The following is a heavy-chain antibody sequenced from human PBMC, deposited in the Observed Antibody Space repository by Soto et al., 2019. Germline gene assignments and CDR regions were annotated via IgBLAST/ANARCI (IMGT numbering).Heavy chain of an antibody. CDR1: GFTFSTYS. D-gene: IGHD2-2*02. Sequence: GGSLRLSCVGSGFTFSTYSINWVRQAPGKGLEWVSSISSRSDIYYADSVKGRFTISRDNAKNSVSLQMNSLRAEDTAVYYCAREYTAWPIAYGLDCWGQGTTVTVSS. CDR2: ISSRSDI. CDR3: AREYTAWPIAYGLDC. V-gene: IGHV3-21*01. J-gene: IGHJ6*02.